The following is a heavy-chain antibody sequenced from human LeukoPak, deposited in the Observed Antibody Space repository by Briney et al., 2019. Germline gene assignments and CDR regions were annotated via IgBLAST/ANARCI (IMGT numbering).Heavy chain of an antibody. CDR1: GYTFTSYG. Sequence: SVKVSCKASGYTFTSYGISWVRQAPGQGLEWMGRIIPILGIANYAQKFQGRVTITADKSTSTAYMELSSLRFEDTAVYYCARASDVASWYGTLDYWGQGTLVTVSS. CDR2: IIPILGIA. V-gene: IGHV1-69*04. CDR3: ARASDVASWYGTLDY. J-gene: IGHJ4*02. D-gene: IGHD6-13*01.